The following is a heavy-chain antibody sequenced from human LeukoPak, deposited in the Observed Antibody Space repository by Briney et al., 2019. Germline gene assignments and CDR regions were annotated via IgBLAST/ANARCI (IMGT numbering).Heavy chain of an antibody. CDR1: GGTFSSYA. V-gene: IGHV1-69*04. Sequence: GASVKVSCKASGGTFSSYANSWVRQAPGQGLEWMGRIIPILGIANYAQKFQGRVTITADKSTSTAYMELSSLRSEDTAVYYCARVRDYDYVWGSYRSPYYFDYWGQGTLVTVSS. D-gene: IGHD3-16*02. CDR2: IIPILGIA. CDR3: ARVRDYDYVWGSYRSPYYFDY. J-gene: IGHJ4*02.